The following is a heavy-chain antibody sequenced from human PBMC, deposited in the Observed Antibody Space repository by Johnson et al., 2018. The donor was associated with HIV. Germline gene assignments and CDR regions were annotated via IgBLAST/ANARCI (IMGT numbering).Heavy chain of an antibody. CDR2: IGTAGDT. J-gene: IGHJ3*02. V-gene: IGHV3-13*01. CDR3: ARGGPFHAFDI. D-gene: IGHD2-21*01. CDR1: GFTFSSYD. Sequence: MLLVESGGGLVQPGWSLRLSCAASGFTFSSYDMHWVRQATGKGLEWVSAIGTAGDTIYADSVKGRFTISRDNAKNTLFLQMNSLRAEDTAMYFCARGGPFHAFDIWGHGTTVTVSS.